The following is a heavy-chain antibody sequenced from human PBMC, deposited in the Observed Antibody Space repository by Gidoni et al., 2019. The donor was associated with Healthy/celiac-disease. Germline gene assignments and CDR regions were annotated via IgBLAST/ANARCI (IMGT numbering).Heavy chain of an antibody. J-gene: IGHJ6*02. V-gene: IGHV3-48*03. CDR2: ISSSGSTI. CDR1: GFNFSSYE. D-gene: IGHD3-3*01. Sequence: EVQLVESGGGLVQPGGSLRLSCAASGFNFSSYEMNWVRQAPGKGLDCVSYISSSGSTIYSADSVKGLFTISRDNAKNSLYLQMNSLRAEDTAVYYCARVVIIAGYYYGMDVWGQGTTVTVSS. CDR3: ARVVIIAGYYYGMDV.